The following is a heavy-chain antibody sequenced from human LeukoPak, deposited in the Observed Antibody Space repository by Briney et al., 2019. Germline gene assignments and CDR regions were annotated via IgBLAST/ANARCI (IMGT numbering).Heavy chain of an antibody. V-gene: IGHV1-24*01. J-gene: IGHJ4*02. Sequence: ASVKVSCKASGGTFSNYAISWVRQAPGKGLEWMGGFDPEDGETIYAQKFQGRVTMTEDTSTDTAYMELSSLRSEDTAVYYCATDQYRWGGLQIYFDYWGPGTLVTVSS. CDR2: FDPEDGET. CDR3: ATDQYRWGGLQIYFDY. CDR1: GGTFSNYA. D-gene: IGHD5-24*01.